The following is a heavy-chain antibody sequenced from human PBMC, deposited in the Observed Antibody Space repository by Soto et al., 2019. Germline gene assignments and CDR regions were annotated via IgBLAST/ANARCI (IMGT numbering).Heavy chain of an antibody. CDR2: IYYSGST. CDR3: ASAYYKPAAISVWFDP. V-gene: IGHV4-30-4*01. Sequence: PSETLSLTCTVSGGSISSGYYYWICIRQPPGKGLEWIGYIYYSGSTYYNHPLKSRVTISVETSKNQFSLKLSSVTAADTAVYYCASAYYKPAAISVWFDPWGQGTLVTVSS. CDR1: GGSISSGYYY. D-gene: IGHD2-2*01. J-gene: IGHJ5*02.